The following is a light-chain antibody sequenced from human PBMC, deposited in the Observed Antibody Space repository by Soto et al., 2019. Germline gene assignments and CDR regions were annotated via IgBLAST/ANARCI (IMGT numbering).Light chain of an antibody. CDR3: QHYNSYSEA. Sequence: DIQMTQSPSTLSGSVGDRVTITCRASQTISSWLAWYQQKPGKAPKLLIYKASTLESGVTSRFSGSGSGTEFTLTISSLQPDDFATYYCQHYNSYSEAFGQGTKVE. CDR1: QTISSW. J-gene: IGKJ1*01. CDR2: KAS. V-gene: IGKV1-5*03.